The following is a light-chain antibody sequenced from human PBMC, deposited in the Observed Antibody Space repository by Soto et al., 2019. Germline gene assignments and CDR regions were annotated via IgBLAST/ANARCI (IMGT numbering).Light chain of an antibody. V-gene: IGKV3-15*01. CDR3: QQYNNWPQT. Sequence: EIVLTQSPGTLSLSPGERATLSCRASQSVSSSSLAWYQQKPGQAPRLLIYAASTRATGIPDRFSGSGSGTEFTLTISSLQSEDFAVYYCQQYNNWPQTFGQGTKVDIK. CDR2: AAS. CDR1: QSVSSS. J-gene: IGKJ1*01.